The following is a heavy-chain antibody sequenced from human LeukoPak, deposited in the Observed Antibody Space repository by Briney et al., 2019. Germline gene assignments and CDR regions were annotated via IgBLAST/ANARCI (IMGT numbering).Heavy chain of an antibody. CDR3: ASGHSYGFDY. CDR1: GGSISSTY. J-gene: IGHJ4*02. D-gene: IGHD5-18*01. CDR2: IYYSAST. V-gene: IGHV4-59*12. Sequence: PSETLSLTCTVSGGSISSTYWSWIRQPPGQGLEWIGYIYYSASTNYNPSLKSRVTISIDTSMNQFSLRLSSVTAADTAVYYCASGHSYGFDYWGQGTLVTVSS.